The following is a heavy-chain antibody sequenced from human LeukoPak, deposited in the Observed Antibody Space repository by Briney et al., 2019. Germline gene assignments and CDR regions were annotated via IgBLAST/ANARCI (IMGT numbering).Heavy chain of an antibody. CDR1: GFTFSGSA. V-gene: IGHV3-73*01. D-gene: IGHD1-26*01. Sequence: GGSLRLSCAASGFTFSGSAMHWVRQASGKGLEWVGRIRSKANSYATAYAASVKGRFTISRDDSKNTAYLQMNSLKTEDTAVYYCTRQVDSGSYEYYGMDVWGQGTTVTVSS. CDR3: TRQVDSGSYEYYGMDV. J-gene: IGHJ6*02. CDR2: IRSKANSYAT.